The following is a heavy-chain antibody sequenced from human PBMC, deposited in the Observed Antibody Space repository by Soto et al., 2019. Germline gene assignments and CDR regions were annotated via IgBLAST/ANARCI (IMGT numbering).Heavy chain of an antibody. CDR2: INHSGST. Sequence: SETLSLTCAVYGGSFSGYYWSWIRQPPGKGLEWIGEINHSGSTNYNPSLKSRVTISVDTSKNQFSLRLSSVTAADTAVYYCARTGSGWYRYWFDPWGQGTLVTSPQ. CDR3: ARTGSGWYRYWFDP. D-gene: IGHD6-19*01. CDR1: GGSFSGYY. J-gene: IGHJ5*02. V-gene: IGHV4-34*01.